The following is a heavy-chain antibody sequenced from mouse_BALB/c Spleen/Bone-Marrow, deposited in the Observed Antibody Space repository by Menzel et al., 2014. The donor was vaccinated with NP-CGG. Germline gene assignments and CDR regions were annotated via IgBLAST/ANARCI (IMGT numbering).Heavy chain of an antibody. CDR2: IGSGSSTI. Sequence: EVKVVESGGGLVQPGGSRKLSCAASGFTFSSFGMHWVRQAPEKGLEWVAYIGSGSSTIYYADTVKGRFTISRDNPKNTLFLQMTSLRSEDTAMYYCARSYSGSSYYFDYWGQGTTLTVSS. J-gene: IGHJ2*01. CDR3: ARSYSGSSYYFDY. V-gene: IGHV5-17*02. D-gene: IGHD1-1*01. CDR1: GFTFSSFG.